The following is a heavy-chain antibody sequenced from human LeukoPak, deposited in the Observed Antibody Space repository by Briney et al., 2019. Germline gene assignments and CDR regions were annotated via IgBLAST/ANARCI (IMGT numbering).Heavy chain of an antibody. J-gene: IGHJ4*02. V-gene: IGHV4-59*01. CDR1: GGSISSYY. Sequence: PSETLSLTCTVSGGSISSYYWSWIRQPPGKGLEWIGYIYYSGSTNYNPSLKSRATISVDTSKNQFSLKLSSVTAADTAVYYCARSRGGSYYGFDYWGQGTLVTVSS. CDR2: IYYSGST. D-gene: IGHD3-22*01. CDR3: ARSRGGSYYGFDY.